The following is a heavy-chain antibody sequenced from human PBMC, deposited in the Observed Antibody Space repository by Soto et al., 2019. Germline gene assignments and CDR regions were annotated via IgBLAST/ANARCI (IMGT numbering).Heavy chain of an antibody. D-gene: IGHD5-18*01. Sequence: SETLSLTCTVSGGSVTSDEDYWTWIRQSPGKGLEWIGYISNSGSTGYNPSLKTRLSMSVDRSKNQFTLRLTSVTAADTAVYFCATESGSTYGYFDHWGQGTQVTVPS. CDR2: ISNSGST. CDR1: GGSVTSDEDY. J-gene: IGHJ4*02. V-gene: IGHV4-30-4*01. CDR3: ATESGSTYGYFDH.